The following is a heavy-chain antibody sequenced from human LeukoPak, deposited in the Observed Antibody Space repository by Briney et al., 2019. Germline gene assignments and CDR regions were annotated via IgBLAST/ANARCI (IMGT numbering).Heavy chain of an antibody. Sequence: ASVKVSCKASGGTFSSYAISWVRQAPGQGLEWMGGIIPIFGTANYAQKFQGRVTITTDESTSTAYMELSSLRSEDTAVYHCARGTYYDILTGQYYYFDYWGQGTLVTVSS. CDR1: GGTFSSYA. V-gene: IGHV1-69*05. CDR2: IIPIFGTA. J-gene: IGHJ4*02. CDR3: ARGTYYDILTGQYYYFDY. D-gene: IGHD3-9*01.